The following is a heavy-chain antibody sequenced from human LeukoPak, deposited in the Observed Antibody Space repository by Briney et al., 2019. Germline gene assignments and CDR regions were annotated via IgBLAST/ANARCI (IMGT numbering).Heavy chain of an antibody. D-gene: IGHD2-21*02. V-gene: IGHV3-11*01. CDR3: ARGRGVVTATYYFDY. Sequence: SGGSLRLSCAASGFTFSDYYMSWIRQAPGKGLEWVSYISSSGSTIYYADSVKGRFTISRDNAKNSLYLQMNSLRAEDTALYYCARGRGVVTATYYFDYWGQGTLVTVSS. CDR1: GFTFSDYY. CDR2: ISSSGSTI. J-gene: IGHJ4*02.